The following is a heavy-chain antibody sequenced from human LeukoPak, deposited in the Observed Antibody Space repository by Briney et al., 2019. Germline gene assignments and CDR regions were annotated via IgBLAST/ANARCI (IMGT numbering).Heavy chain of an antibody. CDR2: ISGSGGST. CDR1: GFTFSSYA. D-gene: IGHD3-10*01. J-gene: IGHJ3*02. CDR3: AKDMSYYGSGLGAAFDI. V-gene: IGHV3-23*01. Sequence: GGSLRLSCAASGFTFSSYAMSWVRQAPGKGLEWVSAISGSGGSTYYADSVKGRFTISRDNSKNTLYLQMNSLRAEDMALYYCAKDMSYYGSGLGAAFDIWGQGTMVTVSS.